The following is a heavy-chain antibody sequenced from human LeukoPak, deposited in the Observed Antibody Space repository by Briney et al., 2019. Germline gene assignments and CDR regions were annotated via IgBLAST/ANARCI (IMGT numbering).Heavy chain of an antibody. J-gene: IGHJ6*03. CDR1: GGTFSSYA. CDR3: ARAFFGAAAPLHYYYMDV. CDR2: IIPIFGTA. V-gene: IGHV1-69*05. Sequence: ASVKVSCKASGGTFSSYAISWVRQAPGQGLEWMGGIIPIFGTANYAQKFQGRVTITTDESTSTAYMELSSLRSEDTAVYYCARAFFGAAAPLHYYYMDVWGKGTTVTVSS. D-gene: IGHD2-15*01.